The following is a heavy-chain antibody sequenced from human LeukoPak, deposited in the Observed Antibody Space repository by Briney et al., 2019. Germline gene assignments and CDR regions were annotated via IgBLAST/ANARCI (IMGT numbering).Heavy chain of an antibody. CDR1: GGSFSGYY. J-gene: IGHJ5*02. V-gene: IGHV4-34*01. D-gene: IGHD3-3*01. CDR2: INHRGST. CDR3: ARGRHSDFWSGYYTGNWFDP. Sequence: PSETLSLTCAVYGGSFSGYYWSWLRQPPGKGLEWIGEINHRGSTNYNPSLKSRVNISVHTSKNQFSLKLSSGTAADTAVYYCARGRHSDFWSGYYTGNWFDPWGQGTLVTVSS.